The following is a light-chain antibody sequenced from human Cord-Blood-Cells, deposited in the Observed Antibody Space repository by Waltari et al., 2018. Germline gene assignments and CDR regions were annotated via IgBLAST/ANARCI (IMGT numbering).Light chain of an antibody. CDR1: QSVSSN. Sequence: EIVMTQSPATLSVSPGERATLSCRASQSVSSNLAWYQQKPGHAPRLLIYGASTRATGIPARFSGSWSGTEFTLTISSLQSEDFAVYYCQQYNNWPPWTFGQGTKVEIK. V-gene: IGKV3-15*01. J-gene: IGKJ1*01. CDR3: QQYNNWPPWT. CDR2: GAS.